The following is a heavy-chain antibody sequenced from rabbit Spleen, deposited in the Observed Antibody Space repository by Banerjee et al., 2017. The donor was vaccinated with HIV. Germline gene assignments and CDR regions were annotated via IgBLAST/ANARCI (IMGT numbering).Heavy chain of an antibody. D-gene: IGHD1-1*01. Sequence: EQLLESGGGLVKPEGSLKLSCTASGFSFSNKAVMCWVRQAPGKGLEWIACINAVTGKAVYANWAKGRFTFSKTSSTTVTLQMTSLTAADTATYFCARNYVNAFDPWGQGTLVTVS. CDR3: ARNYVNAFDP. CDR1: GFSFSNKAV. J-gene: IGHJ2*01. CDR2: INAVTGKA. V-gene: IGHV1S45*01.